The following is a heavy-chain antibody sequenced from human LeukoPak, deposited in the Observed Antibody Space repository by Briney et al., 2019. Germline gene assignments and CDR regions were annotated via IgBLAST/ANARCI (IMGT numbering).Heavy chain of an antibody. Sequence: GGSLRLSCAASGFTFSNYAMTWVRQAPGKGLEWVSGIRGSGDSTYYADSVKGRFTISRDNSKNTLFLQMNSLRAEDTAVYYCAKEKIIIDYSYTYPRAFDYWGQGTLVTVFS. D-gene: IGHD5-18*01. CDR1: GFTFSNYA. CDR2: IRGSGDST. V-gene: IGHV3-23*01. J-gene: IGHJ4*02. CDR3: AKEKIIIDYSYTYPRAFDY.